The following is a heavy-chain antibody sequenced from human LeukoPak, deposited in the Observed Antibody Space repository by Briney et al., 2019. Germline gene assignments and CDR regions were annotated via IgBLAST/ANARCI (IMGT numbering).Heavy chain of an antibody. V-gene: IGHV3-74*01. D-gene: IGHD4-17*01. CDR1: GFTFSNYW. CDR3: SRARGDYRYFDY. J-gene: IGHJ4*02. Sequence: GGSLRLSCAVSGFTFSNYWMHWVRQSPGKGLVWVSRINMDGSITTYADSVKGRFTISRDNAKNTLYLQMNSLRAEDTAVYYCSRARGDYRYFDYWGQGTLVTVSS. CDR2: INMDGSIT.